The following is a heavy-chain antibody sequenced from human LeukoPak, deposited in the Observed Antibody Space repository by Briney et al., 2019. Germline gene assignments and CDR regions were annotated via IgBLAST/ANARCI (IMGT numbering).Heavy chain of an antibody. CDR2: MNPNSGNT. CDR1: GYTFTSYD. V-gene: IGHV1-8*01. D-gene: IGHD3-22*01. Sequence: GASVKVSCKASGYTFTSYDINWVRQATGQGLEWMGWMNPNSGNTGYAQKFQGRVTMTRNISISTAYMELSSLRSEDTAVYYCARAVYERRGSTQKQIDYGAQGTRVTVS. CDR3: ARAVYERRGSTQKQIDY. J-gene: IGHJ4*02.